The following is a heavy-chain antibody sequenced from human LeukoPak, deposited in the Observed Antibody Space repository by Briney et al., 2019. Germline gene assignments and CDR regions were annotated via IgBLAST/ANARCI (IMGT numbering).Heavy chain of an antibody. J-gene: IGHJ3*01. CDR1: GFNFNNYW. D-gene: IGHD2-2*02. Sequence: GASLKISCEASGFNFNNYWVGWVRQLPGKGLEWMGIIYPGDYDTRYSPSFQGHVTISVDKSISTAYLQWRSLRASDTAMYFCAGHSFDTVDAFDVWGQGTIVTVS. CDR3: AGHSFDTVDAFDV. CDR2: IYPGDYDT. V-gene: IGHV5-51*01.